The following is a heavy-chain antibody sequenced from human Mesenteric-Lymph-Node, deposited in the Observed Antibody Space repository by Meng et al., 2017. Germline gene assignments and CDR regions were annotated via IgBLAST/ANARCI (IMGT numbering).Heavy chain of an antibody. V-gene: IGHV4-34*01. CDR3: ARRRGGSGRDC. Sequence: QVQVQEVGAGLLKPSENVSCTCAIYGGSFSGYYWSWLRQPPGKGLEWIGEINHSGSTNYNPSLKSRVTISVDTSKNQFSLKLSSVTAADTAVYYCARRRGGSGRDCWGQGTLVTVSS. J-gene: IGHJ4*02. CDR1: GGSFSGYY. CDR2: INHSGST. D-gene: IGHD3-10*01.